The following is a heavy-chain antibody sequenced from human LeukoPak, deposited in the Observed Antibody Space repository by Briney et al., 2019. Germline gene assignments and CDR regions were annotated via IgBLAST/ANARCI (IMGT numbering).Heavy chain of an antibody. CDR2: ISGSGGTI. V-gene: IGHV3-48*03. CDR1: GFTFSSYD. CDR3: ARGALKCDPCFFDR. Sequence: PGGSLRLSCAASGFTFSSYDMNWVRQAPGKGLEWVSYISGSGGTIYYVDSVKGRFTISRDNANNSLYLQMNSLRAEDTAVYYCARGALKCDPCFFDRWGQGTLVTVSS. J-gene: IGHJ4*02. D-gene: IGHD2-21*01.